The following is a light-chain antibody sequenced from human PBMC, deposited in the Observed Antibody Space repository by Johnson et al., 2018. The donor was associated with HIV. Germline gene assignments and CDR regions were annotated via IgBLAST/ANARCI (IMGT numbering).Light chain of an antibody. CDR2: DNN. Sequence: QSVLTQPPSVSAAPGQKVTISCSGSSSNIGNNYVSWYQQVPGTAPKLLIYDNNKRPSGIPDRFSGSKSGTSATLGITGLQTGDEADYYCGAWAGSLSVYVFGTGTKVTAL. J-gene: IGLJ1*01. CDR3: GAWAGSLSVYV. V-gene: IGLV1-51*01. CDR1: SSNIGNNY.